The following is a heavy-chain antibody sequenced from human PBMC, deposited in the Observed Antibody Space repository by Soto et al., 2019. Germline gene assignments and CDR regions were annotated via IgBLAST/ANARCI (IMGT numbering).Heavy chain of an antibody. CDR2: INHSGST. CDR3: ARGLNIVGYDY. V-gene: IGHV4-34*01. CDR1: GGSFSGYY. D-gene: IGHD2-15*01. Sequence: QVQLQQWGAGLLKPSETLSLTCAVYGGSFSGYYWSWIRQPPGKGLEWIGEINHSGSTNYNPSLKSRVTISVDTSNNQCSLKLSSVTAADTAVYYCARGLNIVGYDYWGQGTLVTVSS. J-gene: IGHJ4*02.